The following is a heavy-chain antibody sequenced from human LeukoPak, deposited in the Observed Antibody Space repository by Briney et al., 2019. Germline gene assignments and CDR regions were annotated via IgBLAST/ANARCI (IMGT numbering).Heavy chain of an antibody. J-gene: IGHJ6*03. CDR3: ARTTEGHSSRTRYYSYYMDV. CDR1: GGSININTYY. V-gene: IGHV4-61*05. D-gene: IGHD6-6*01. CDR2: IHYSGST. Sequence: SETLSLTSTESGGSININTYYWGWIRQPPGKGLERIGYIHYSGSTNYNPSLKSRVTISVDTSKNQFSLKLRSVTAADTAVYYCARTTEGHSSRTRYYSYYMDVWGKGTTVTVSS.